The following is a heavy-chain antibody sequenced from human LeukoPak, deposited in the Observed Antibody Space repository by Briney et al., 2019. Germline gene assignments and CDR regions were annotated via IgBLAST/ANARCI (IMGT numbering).Heavy chain of an antibody. J-gene: IGHJ4*02. CDR2: IRQDGSEK. Sequence: GGSLRLSCEASGFTFSNDWMTWVRQAPGKGLEWVANIRQDGSEKDYVDSVKGRFTISRDNAEDSVYLQMNSLRAEDTAVYYCARGDYTYYFDYWGQGTLVTVSS. D-gene: IGHD4-11*01. V-gene: IGHV3-7*03. CDR1: GFTFSNDW. CDR3: ARGDYTYYFDY.